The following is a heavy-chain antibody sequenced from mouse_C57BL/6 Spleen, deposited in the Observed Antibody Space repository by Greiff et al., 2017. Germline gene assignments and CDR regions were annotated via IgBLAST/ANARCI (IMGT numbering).Heavy chain of an antibody. D-gene: IGHD2-5*01. CDR2: INPSNGGT. J-gene: IGHJ4*01. CDR3: AYSNYDYYAMDY. CDR1: GYTFTSYW. Sequence: QVQLQQPGTELVKPGASVKLSCKASGYTFTSYWMHWVKQRPGQGLEWIGNINPSNGGTNYNEKFKSKATLTVDKSSSTAYMQLSSLTSEYSAVYYCAYSNYDYYAMDYWGQGTSVTVSS. V-gene: IGHV1-53*01.